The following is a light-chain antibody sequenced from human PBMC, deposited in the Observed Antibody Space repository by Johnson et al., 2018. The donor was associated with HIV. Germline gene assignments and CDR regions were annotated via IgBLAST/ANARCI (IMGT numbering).Light chain of an antibody. CDR1: SSTIGNNY. CDR3: ATWDSSLSAGRV. CDR2: KNN. Sequence: QSVLTQSPSVSAAPGQKVTISCSGSSSTIGNNYVSWYQVLPGTAPKLLIYKNNERPSGIPDRFSGSKSGTSATLGITGLQTGDEADYYCATWDSSLSAGRVFGTGTKVTVL. V-gene: IGLV1-51*02. J-gene: IGLJ1*01.